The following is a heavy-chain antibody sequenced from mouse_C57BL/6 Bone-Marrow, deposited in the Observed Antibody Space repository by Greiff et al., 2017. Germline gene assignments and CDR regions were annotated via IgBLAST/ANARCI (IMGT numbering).Heavy chain of an antibody. Sequence: VQLQQSGAELVRPGASVKLSCTASGFNIKDDYMHWVKQRPEQGLEWIGWIDPENGDTEYASKFQGKATITAATSSNTAYLRLSSLTSEDTAVYYCTTHYGSSHWYFDVWGTGTTVTVSS. J-gene: IGHJ1*03. CDR2: IDPENGDT. D-gene: IGHD1-1*01. CDR3: TTHYGSSHWYFDV. V-gene: IGHV14-4*01. CDR1: GFNIKDDY.